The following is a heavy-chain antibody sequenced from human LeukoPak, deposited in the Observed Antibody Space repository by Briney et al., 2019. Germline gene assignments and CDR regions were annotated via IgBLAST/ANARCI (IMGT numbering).Heavy chain of an antibody. J-gene: IGHJ3*02. CDR2: INPILGIA. Sequence: ASVKVSCKASGGTFSSYAINWVRQAPGQGLEWMGRINPILGIANYAQKFQGRVTITADKSTSTAYMELSSLRSEDRAVYYCARARYSGSYYWAFDIWGQGTMVTVSS. V-gene: IGHV1-69*04. CDR1: GGTFSSYA. D-gene: IGHD1-26*01. CDR3: ARARYSGSYYWAFDI.